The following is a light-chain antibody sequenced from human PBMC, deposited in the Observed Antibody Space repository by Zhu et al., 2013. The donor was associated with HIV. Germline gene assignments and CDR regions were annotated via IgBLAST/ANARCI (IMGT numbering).Light chain of an antibody. V-gene: IGKV1-9*01. J-gene: IGKJ3*01. CDR3: QHVNSNAA. CDR2: LHP. Sequence: DIQLTQSPSFLSASVGDRVTITCRASQDINRYLAWYQQKPGKPLTTWSMLHPPHKVESHSRFGGRGSGTEFTLTITSLQPDDFATYYCQHVNSNAAFGPGTKVDV. CDR1: QDINRY.